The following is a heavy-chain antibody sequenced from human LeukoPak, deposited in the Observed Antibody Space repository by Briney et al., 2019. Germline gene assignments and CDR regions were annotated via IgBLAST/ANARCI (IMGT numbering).Heavy chain of an antibody. CDR3: AKVRSRCSSTSCYIKV. CDR1: GGTFSSYA. Sequence: GASVKVSCKASGGTFSSYAISWVRQAPGQGLEWMGGIIPIFGTANYAQKFQGRVTITTDESTSTAYMELSSLRSEDTAVYYCAKVRSRCSSTSCYIKVWGQGTLVTVSS. V-gene: IGHV1-69*05. J-gene: IGHJ4*02. D-gene: IGHD2-2*02. CDR2: IIPIFGTA.